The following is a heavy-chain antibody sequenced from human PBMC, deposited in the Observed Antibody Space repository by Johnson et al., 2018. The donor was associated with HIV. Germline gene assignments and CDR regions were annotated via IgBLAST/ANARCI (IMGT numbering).Heavy chain of an antibody. CDR2: IYSGGTT. CDR3: ATERGVSEWLRRPFDAFDV. D-gene: IGHD3-3*01. CDR1: GFTVSSNY. Sequence: VQLVESGGGLVQPGESLRLSCAASGFTVSSNYMSWVRQAPGKGLEWVSVIYSGGTTNYADSVKGRFTISRDISKNTLYIQMNNLRAEDTAMYYCATERGVSEWLRRPFDAFDVWGQGTMVTFSS. V-gene: IGHV3-66*01. J-gene: IGHJ3*01.